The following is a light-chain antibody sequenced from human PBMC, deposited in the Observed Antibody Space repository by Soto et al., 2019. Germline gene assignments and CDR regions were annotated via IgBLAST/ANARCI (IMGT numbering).Light chain of an antibody. J-gene: IGLJ1*01. CDR1: SSNIGAGHD. Sequence: QSVLTQPPSVSGAPGQRVTISCTGSSSNIGAGHDVHWYQQLPGAAPKLLIYGNSIRPSGVPDRFSGSKSGTSASLAITGLQAEDEADYYCQSYDSSLSGLDVFGTGTKVTVL. CDR3: QSYDSSLSGLDV. CDR2: GNS. V-gene: IGLV1-40*01.